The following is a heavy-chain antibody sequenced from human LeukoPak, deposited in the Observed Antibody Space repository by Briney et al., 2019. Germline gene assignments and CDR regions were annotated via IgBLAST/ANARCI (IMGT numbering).Heavy chain of an antibody. V-gene: IGHV1-46*01. J-gene: IGHJ4*02. D-gene: IGHD3-22*01. Sequence: ASVKVSCKASGYTFTSYYMHWWRQAPGQGLEWMGIINPSGGSTSYAQKFQGRVTMTRDTSTRTVYMELSSLRSEDTAVYYCASSDYYYDSSGYYYMGYFDYWGQGTLVTVSS. CDR1: GYTFTSYY. CDR3: ASSDYYYDSSGYYYMGYFDY. CDR2: INPSGGST.